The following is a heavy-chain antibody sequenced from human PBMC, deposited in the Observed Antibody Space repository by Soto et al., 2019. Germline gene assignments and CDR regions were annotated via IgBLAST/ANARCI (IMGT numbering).Heavy chain of an antibody. Sequence: SVKVSCKASGGTFSSYAISWVRQAPGQGLEWMGGIIPIFGTANYAQKFQGRVTITADESTSTAYMELSSLRSEDTAVYYCARVADYDILTGRNVAISAFDYWGQGTLVTVSS. V-gene: IGHV1-69*13. CDR3: ARVADYDILTGRNVAISAFDY. J-gene: IGHJ4*02. CDR2: IIPIFGTA. D-gene: IGHD3-9*01. CDR1: GGTFSSYA.